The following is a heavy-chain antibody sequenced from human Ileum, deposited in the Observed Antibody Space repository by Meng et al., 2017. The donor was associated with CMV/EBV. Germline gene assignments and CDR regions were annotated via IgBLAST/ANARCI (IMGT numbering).Heavy chain of an antibody. CDR2: INTANGNT. CDR1: GYTFTSYA. V-gene: IGHV1-3*04. J-gene: IGHJ4*02. CDR3: SIDTSGYHYKY. Sequence: QVQLVQSGAEVKEPGASVKVSCKASGYTFTSYAIHWVRQAPGQRPEWMGWINTANGNTKYSQKFQGRVTTTRDTSASTAYMELNSLRSEDTAVYYCSIDTSGYHYKYWGQGTLVTVSS. D-gene: IGHD3-22*01.